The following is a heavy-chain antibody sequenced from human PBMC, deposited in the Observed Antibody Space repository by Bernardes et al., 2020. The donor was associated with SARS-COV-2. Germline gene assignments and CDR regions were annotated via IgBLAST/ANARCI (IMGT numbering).Heavy chain of an antibody. Sequence: GGSLRLSCAASGFTFSSYGMHWVRQTPGKGLLWVSQISSYGSSTNYADSVKGRFTISRDNSKNMLYLQMNSLRADDTAVYYCARDLHSIVDYWGQGTLVTVSS. V-gene: IGHV3-74*01. CDR3: ARDLHSIVDY. CDR1: GFTFSSYG. J-gene: IGHJ4*02. D-gene: IGHD2-21*01. CDR2: ISSYGSST.